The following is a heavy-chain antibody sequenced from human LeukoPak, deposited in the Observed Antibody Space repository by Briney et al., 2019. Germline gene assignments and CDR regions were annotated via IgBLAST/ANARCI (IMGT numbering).Heavy chain of an antibody. CDR3: ASSGGDAGYGMDV. CDR1: GGTFSSYA. J-gene: IGHJ6*02. CDR2: IIPILGIA. Sequence: ASVKVSCKASGGTFSSYAISWVRQAPGQGLEWMGRIIPILGIANYAQKFQGRVTITADKSTSTAYMELSSLRSEDTAVYYCASSGGDAGYGMDVWGQGTTVTVSS. D-gene: IGHD1-26*01. V-gene: IGHV1-69*04.